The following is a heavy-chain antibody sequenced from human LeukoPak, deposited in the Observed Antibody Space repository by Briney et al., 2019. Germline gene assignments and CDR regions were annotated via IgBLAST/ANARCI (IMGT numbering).Heavy chain of an antibody. CDR2: IYYSGST. CDR1: GASISTYY. Sequence: SQTLSLTCTVSGASISTYYWSWIRHPPGKGLEWIGYIYYSGSTNYNPSLKSRVTISVDTSKNQFSLKLSSVTAADTAVYYCAAVEMPTTGAFDYWGQGTVVTVSS. V-gene: IGHV4-59*01. D-gene: IGHD5-24*01. J-gene: IGHJ4*02. CDR3: AAVEMPTTGAFDY.